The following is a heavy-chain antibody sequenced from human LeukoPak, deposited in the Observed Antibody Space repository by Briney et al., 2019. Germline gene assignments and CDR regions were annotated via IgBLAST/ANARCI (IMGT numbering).Heavy chain of an antibody. Sequence: PGGSLRLSCTDSGFSFSSYAMHWVRQSPGKGLEWVAVTSNHGNDGFYADLVKGRFTISRDNSKKTLYLQMDSLRPEDTGVYYCTRDRGAMNDFDYWGQGTLVTVSS. J-gene: IGHJ4*02. CDR2: TSNHGNDG. CDR3: TRDRGAMNDFDY. CDR1: GFSFSSYA. D-gene: IGHD2-2*01. V-gene: IGHV3-30*01.